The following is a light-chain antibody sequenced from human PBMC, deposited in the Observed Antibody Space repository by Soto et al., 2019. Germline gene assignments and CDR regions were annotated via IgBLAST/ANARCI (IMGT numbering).Light chain of an antibody. V-gene: IGKV3-20*01. Sequence: EIVLTQSPGTLSLSPGERATLSCRASQSVSSNYLAWYQQKPGQAPRLLIYGASSRATGIPDRFSSSGSGTDFTLTISRLEPEDFAVYYCQHYGSSPETFGQGTKVEIK. CDR3: QHYGSSPET. CDR1: QSVSSNY. CDR2: GAS. J-gene: IGKJ1*01.